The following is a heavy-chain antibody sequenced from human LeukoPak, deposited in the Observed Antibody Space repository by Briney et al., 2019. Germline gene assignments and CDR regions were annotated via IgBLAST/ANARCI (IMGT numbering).Heavy chain of an antibody. Sequence: ASVKVSCKASGYTFTSYDINWVRQATGQGLEWMGWMNPNSGNTGYAQKFQGRVTMTRNTSISTAYMELSSLRSEDTAVYDCARGRKQQLVVNFYYYYYMDVWGKGTTVTVSS. CDR3: ARGRKQQLVVNFYYYYYMDV. J-gene: IGHJ6*03. V-gene: IGHV1-8*01. D-gene: IGHD6-13*01. CDR2: MNPNSGNT. CDR1: GYTFTSYD.